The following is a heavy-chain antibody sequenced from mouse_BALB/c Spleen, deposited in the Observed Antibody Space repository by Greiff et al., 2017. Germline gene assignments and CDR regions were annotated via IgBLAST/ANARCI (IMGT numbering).Heavy chain of an antibody. V-gene: IGHV5-17*02. Sequence: EVQRVESGGGLVQPGGSRKLSCAASGFTFSSFGMHWVRQAPEKGLEWVAYISSGSSTIYYADTVKGRFTISRDNPKNTLFLQMTSLRSEDTAMYYCARDGNLAWFAYWGQGTLVTVSA. D-gene: IGHD2-1*01. CDR3: ARDGNLAWFAY. CDR1: GFTFSSFG. CDR2: ISSGSSTI. J-gene: IGHJ3*01.